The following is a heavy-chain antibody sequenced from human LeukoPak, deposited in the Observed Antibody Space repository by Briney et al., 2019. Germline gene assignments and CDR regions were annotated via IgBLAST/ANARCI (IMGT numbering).Heavy chain of an antibody. D-gene: IGHD3-16*02. V-gene: IGHV3-30*18. CDR3: AKVQNWRISCRFPPDY. CDR1: GFTFSSYD. J-gene: IGHJ4*02. CDR2: ISYDGSNK. Sequence: PGVTLRLSCAASGFTFSSYDMHWVRQAPGKGLEWVAVISYDGSNKWDADFVQGLFTISRHNSKNALDLLMNSLGAEDTAVYCCAKVQNWRISCRFPPDYWGQGTLVTVSS.